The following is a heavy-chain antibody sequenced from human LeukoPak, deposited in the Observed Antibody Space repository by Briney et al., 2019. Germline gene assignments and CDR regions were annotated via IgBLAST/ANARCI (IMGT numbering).Heavy chain of an antibody. CDR3: ARDRGAAAVRAFDI. D-gene: IGHD6-13*01. V-gene: IGHV3-48*01. Sequence: GGSLRLSSAASGFTFSSYSMNWVRQAPGRGLEWVSYISSSSSTIYYADSVKGRFTISRDNAKNSLYLQMNSLRAEDTAVYYCARDRGAAAVRAFDIWGQGTMVTVSS. CDR2: ISSSSSTI. CDR1: GFTFSSYS. J-gene: IGHJ3*02.